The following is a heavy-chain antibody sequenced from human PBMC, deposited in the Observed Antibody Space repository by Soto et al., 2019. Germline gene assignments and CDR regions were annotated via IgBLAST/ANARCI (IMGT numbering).Heavy chain of an antibody. CDR1: GDSIRSYY. CDR3: ASFKMTVSRGGYFDC. V-gene: IGHV4-59*01. Sequence: SETLSLTCTVSGDSIRSYYWSWIRQPPGKGLEWIGYMYYSGGSNYNPSLKSRVTISVDTSKNQFSLKLSSVTAADTAVYYCASFKMTVSRGGYFDCWGQGTLVTVSS. J-gene: IGHJ4*02. D-gene: IGHD3-10*01. CDR2: MYYSGGS.